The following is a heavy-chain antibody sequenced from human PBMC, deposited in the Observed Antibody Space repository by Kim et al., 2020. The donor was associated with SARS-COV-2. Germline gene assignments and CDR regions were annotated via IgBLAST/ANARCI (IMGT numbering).Heavy chain of an antibody. CDR2: IWYDGSNK. V-gene: IGHV3-33*01. D-gene: IGHD6-13*01. Sequence: LSLTCAASGFTFSSYGMHRVRQAPGKGLEWVAVIWYDGSNKYYADSVKGRFTISRDNSKNTLYLQMNSLRAEDTAVYYCARDHSSSHDAFDIWGQGTMVTVSS. CDR3: ARDHSSSHDAFDI. J-gene: IGHJ3*02. CDR1: GFTFSSYG.